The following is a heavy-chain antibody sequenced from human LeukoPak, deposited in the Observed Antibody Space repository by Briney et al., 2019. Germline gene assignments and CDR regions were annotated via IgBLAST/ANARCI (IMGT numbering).Heavy chain of an antibody. Sequence: NSSETLSLTCTVSGGSISSYYWSWIRQPPGKGLEWIGYIYYSGSTYYNPSLKSRVTISVDTSKNQFSLKLSSVTAADTAVYYCARDRGYARVVKWGQGTLVTVSS. CDR2: IYYSGST. CDR1: GGSISSYY. D-gene: IGHD5-12*01. V-gene: IGHV4-59*12. CDR3: ARDRGYARVVK. J-gene: IGHJ4*02.